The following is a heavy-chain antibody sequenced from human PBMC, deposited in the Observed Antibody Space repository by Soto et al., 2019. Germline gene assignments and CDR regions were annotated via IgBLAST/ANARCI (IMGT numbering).Heavy chain of an antibody. CDR3: ARGPSRITIFGVVPTYFDY. V-gene: IGHV4-59*12. CDR1: GGSISSYY. J-gene: IGHJ4*02. Sequence: SETLSLTCTVSGGSISSYYWSWIRQPPGKGLEWIGYIYYSGSTNYNPSLKSRVTISVDTSKNQFSLKLSSVTAADTAVYYCARGPSRITIFGVVPTYFDYWGQGTLVTVSS. CDR2: IYYSGST. D-gene: IGHD3-3*01.